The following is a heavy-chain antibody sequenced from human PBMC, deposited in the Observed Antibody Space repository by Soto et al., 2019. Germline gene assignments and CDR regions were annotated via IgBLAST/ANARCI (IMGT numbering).Heavy chain of an antibody. CDR2: INSDGSST. CDR1: GFTFSSYW. Sequence: GGSLRLSCAASGFTFSSYWMHWVRQAPGKGLVWVSRINSDGSSTSYADSVKGRFTISRDNAKNTLYLQMNSLRAEDTAVYYCAKARYSSSWLQYYWGQGTLVTVSS. D-gene: IGHD6-13*01. J-gene: IGHJ4*02. CDR3: AKARYSSSWLQYY. V-gene: IGHV3-74*01.